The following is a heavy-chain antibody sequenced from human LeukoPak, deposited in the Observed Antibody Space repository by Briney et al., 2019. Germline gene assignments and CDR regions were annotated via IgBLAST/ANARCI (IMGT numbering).Heavy chain of an antibody. CDR1: GYTFTNFG. J-gene: IGHJ5*02. Sequence: ASVKVSCKGSGYTFTNFGVTWVRQAPGQGLEWVGWISGYDGKTRYAQKLQGRVTMTTDISTTTAHMELRSLRSDDTAVYYCARVAYTMVFDPWGQGTLVTVSS. CDR3: ARVAYTMVFDP. V-gene: IGHV1-18*01. D-gene: IGHD3-10*01. CDR2: ISGYDGKT.